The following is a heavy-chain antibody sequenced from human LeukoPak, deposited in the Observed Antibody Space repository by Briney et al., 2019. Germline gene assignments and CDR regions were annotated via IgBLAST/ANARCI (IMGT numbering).Heavy chain of an antibody. CDR2: ISFSDNTI. V-gene: IGHV3-11*04. CDR3: ARDLRSIAAAVGGY. CDR1: GFTFSDYY. J-gene: IGHJ4*02. D-gene: IGHD6-13*01. Sequence: GGSLRLSCVASGFTFSDYYMSWIRQAPGKGLEWVSYISFSDNTIYYADSVKGRFTISRDNSKNTLYLQMNSLRAEDTAVYYCARDLRSIAAAVGGYWGQGTLVTVSS.